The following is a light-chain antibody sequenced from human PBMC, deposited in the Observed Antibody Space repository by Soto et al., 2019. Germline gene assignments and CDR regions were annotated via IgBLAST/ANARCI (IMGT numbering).Light chain of an antibody. CDR1: QSVNTY. V-gene: IGKV1-39*01. CDR2: AAS. Sequence: DIQMTQSPSSLSASVGDRVTSTCRASQSVNTYLNWYQQTPGKAPKLLIYAASSLHSGVPSRFSGSGSKTDFTLTISSLQPEDFATYYCQHYNSYSEAFGQGTKVELK. J-gene: IGKJ1*01. CDR3: QHYNSYSEA.